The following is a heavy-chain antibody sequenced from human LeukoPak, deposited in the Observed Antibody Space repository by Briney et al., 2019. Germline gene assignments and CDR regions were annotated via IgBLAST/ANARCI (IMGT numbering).Heavy chain of an antibody. Sequence: GASVKVSCKASGYTFTGYYMHWVRQAPGQGLEWMGWINPNSGGTNYAQKFQGRVTMTRDTSISTAYMELSRLRSDDTAVYYCARSTCSGGSCSFPFDYWGQGTLVTVSS. D-gene: IGHD2-15*01. V-gene: IGHV1-2*02. CDR1: GYTFTGYY. J-gene: IGHJ4*02. CDR2: INPNSGGT. CDR3: ARSTCSGGSCSFPFDY.